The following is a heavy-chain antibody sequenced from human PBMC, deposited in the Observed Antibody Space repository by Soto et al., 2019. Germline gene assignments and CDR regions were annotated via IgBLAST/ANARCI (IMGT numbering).Heavy chain of an antibody. D-gene: IGHD4-17*01. Sequence: QVQLQESGPGLVKPSQTLSLTCTVSGGSISSGGYYWSWIRQHPGKGLEWIGYIYYSGSTYYNPSRKRRVTISVDTSKNQFSLKLSSVTAADTAVYYCARVVSTGDYVGTTYYYYGMDVWGQGTTVTVSS. J-gene: IGHJ6*02. CDR3: ARVVSTGDYVGTTYYYYGMDV. CDR1: GGSISSGGYY. CDR2: IYYSGST. V-gene: IGHV4-31*03.